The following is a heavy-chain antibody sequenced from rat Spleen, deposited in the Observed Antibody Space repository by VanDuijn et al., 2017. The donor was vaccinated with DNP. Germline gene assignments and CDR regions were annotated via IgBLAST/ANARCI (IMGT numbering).Heavy chain of an antibody. D-gene: IGHD1-2*01. CDR2: ISIGGDIT. V-gene: IGHV5S13*01. Sequence: EVQLVESGGGLVQPGRSLKLSCAASGFTFSNYDMAWVRQAPTKGLEWVASISIGGDITDYRDSVKGRFTISRDDAKNTQYLQMDSLRSEDTATYYCARHEEYSSYVYGFAYWGRGTLVTVSS. J-gene: IGHJ3*01. CDR3: ARHEEYSSYVYGFAY. CDR1: GFTFSNYD.